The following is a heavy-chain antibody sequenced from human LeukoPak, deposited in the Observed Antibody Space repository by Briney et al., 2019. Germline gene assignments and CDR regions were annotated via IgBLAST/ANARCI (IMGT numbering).Heavy chain of an antibody. CDR3: ARGEAVPITGPIAPFDY. CDR1: GDSYSSPY. D-gene: IGHD1-14*01. V-gene: IGHV4-59*11. Sequence: SETLSLTCTVSGDSYSSPYWSWIRQPPGKGLEWIGSFFYTGGTYCSPSLSSRVIISGDTSKNEFSLKLTSVTAADTAVYCARGEAVPITGPIAPFDYWGQGILVTVSS. J-gene: IGHJ4*02. CDR2: FFYTGGT.